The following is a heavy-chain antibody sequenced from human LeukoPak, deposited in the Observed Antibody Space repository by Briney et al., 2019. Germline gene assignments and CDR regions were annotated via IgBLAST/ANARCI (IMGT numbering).Heavy chain of an antibody. CDR3: ARDRGPGATPTY. CDR2: IYYSGYT. CDR1: GGSISSSSYY. Sequence: SETLSLTCSVSGGSISSSSYYWGWIRQPPGKGLEWIGSIYYSGYTYYNPSLESRVTISVDTSKNQFSLKLSSVTAADTAVYYCARDRGPGATPTYWGQGTLVTVSS. D-gene: IGHD1-26*01. V-gene: IGHV4-39*02. J-gene: IGHJ4*02.